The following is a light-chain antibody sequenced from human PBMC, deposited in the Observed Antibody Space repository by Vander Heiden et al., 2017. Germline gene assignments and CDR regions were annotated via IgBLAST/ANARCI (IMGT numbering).Light chain of an antibody. CDR2: GNS. CDR3: QSYDSSRSGWV. Sequence: QSVLPQPPSVSRAPGQRVTISCTGRSSNIGAGYDVHWYQQLPGTAPKLLIYGNSNRRSGVPDRCSGAKSGTSASLAITGLQAEDEADYYCQSYDSSRSGWVFGGGTKLTVL. J-gene: IGLJ3*02. V-gene: IGLV1-40*01. CDR1: SSNIGAGYD.